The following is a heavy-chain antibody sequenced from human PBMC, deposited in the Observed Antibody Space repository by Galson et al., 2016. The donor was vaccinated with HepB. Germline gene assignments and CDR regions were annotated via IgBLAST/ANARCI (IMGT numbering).Heavy chain of an antibody. D-gene: IGHD3-10*01. CDR3: VRDPTRGYGMDV. CDR2: MSHDGNSQ. J-gene: IGHJ6*02. CDR1: GFTFSNYG. V-gene: IGHV3-30*03. Sequence: SLRLSCAASGFTFSNYGMHWVRQAPGKGLEWVALMSHDGNSQYYGDPVRGRFTVSRDISKNTLYLQMNSLSAEDTAVYYCVRDPTRGYGMDVWGQGTTVTVSS.